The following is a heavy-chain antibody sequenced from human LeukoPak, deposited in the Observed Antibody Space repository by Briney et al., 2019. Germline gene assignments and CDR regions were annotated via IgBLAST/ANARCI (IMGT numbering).Heavy chain of an antibody. J-gene: IGHJ6*03. Sequence: GGSLRLSCAASGFTFSSYWMHWVRQAPGKGLVWVSRINSDGSSTSYADSVKGRFTISRDNAKNTLYLQMNSLRAEDTAVYYCARDQPSYYYYCMDVWGKGTTVTISS. CDR2: INSDGSST. V-gene: IGHV3-74*01. CDR3: ARDQPSYYYYCMDV. CDR1: GFTFSSYW.